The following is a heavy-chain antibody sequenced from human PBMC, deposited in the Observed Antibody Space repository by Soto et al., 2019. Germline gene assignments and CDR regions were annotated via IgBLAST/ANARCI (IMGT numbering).Heavy chain of an antibody. J-gene: IGHJ4*02. D-gene: IGHD3-22*01. CDR3: ARGDYYDSSGYYFLSYDFDY. Sequence: QVQLVESGGGVVQPGRSLRLSCAASGFTFSSYAMHWVRQAPGKGLEWVAVISYDGSNKYYADSVKGRFTISRDNSKNPLYLQMNSLRAEDTAVYYCARGDYYDSSGYYFLSYDFDYWGQGTLVTVSS. V-gene: IGHV3-30-3*01. CDR1: GFTFSSYA. CDR2: ISYDGSNK.